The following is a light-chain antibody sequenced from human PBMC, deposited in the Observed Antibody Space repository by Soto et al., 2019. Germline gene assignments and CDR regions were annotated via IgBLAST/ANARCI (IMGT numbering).Light chain of an antibody. J-gene: IGKJ4*01. CDR3: LQHNSYPLT. V-gene: IGKV1-5*03. Sequence: DIQLTQSTSFLSASVGDRVTITCRASHSISSWFAWYQQKPGKAPKLLIYKASSLETGVPSRFRGSGFGTEFTLTISSLQPEDFATYYCLQHNSYPLTFGGRTKVDI. CDR1: HSISSW. CDR2: KAS.